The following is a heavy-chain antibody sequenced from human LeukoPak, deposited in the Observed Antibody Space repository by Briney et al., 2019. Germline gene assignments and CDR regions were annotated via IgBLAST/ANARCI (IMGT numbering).Heavy chain of an antibody. V-gene: IGHV3-23*01. CDR3: AKTRIAVAGPYYFDY. D-gene: IGHD6-19*01. J-gene: IGHJ4*02. CDR2: ISGSGGST. Sequence: GGSLRLSCAASGFTFSSYAMSWVRQAPGKGLEWVSAISGSGGSTYYADSVKGRFTISRDNSKNTLYLQMNSLRAEDTAVYYCAKTRIAVAGPYYFDYWGQGTLVTVTS. CDR1: GFTFSSYA.